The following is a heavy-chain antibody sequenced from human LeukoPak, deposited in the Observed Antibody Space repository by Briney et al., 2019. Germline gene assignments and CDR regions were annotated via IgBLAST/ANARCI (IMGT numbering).Heavy chain of an antibody. D-gene: IGHD6-19*01. V-gene: IGHV4-38-2*02. J-gene: IGHJ4*02. Sequence: SETLSLTCTVSHYSISNGFYWGWIRQPPGKGLEWIGSIYSSGTTYYTPSLKSRVTISVDTSKNQVFLNLRSVIAADTAVYYCARGDSGWYLGLGFDYWGQGTLVTVSS. CDR1: HYSISNGFY. CDR3: ARGDSGWYLGLGFDY. CDR2: IYSSGTT.